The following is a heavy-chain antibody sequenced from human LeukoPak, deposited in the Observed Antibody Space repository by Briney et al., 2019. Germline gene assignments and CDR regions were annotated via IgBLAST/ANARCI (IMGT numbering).Heavy chain of an antibody. V-gene: IGHV4-34*01. D-gene: IGHD3-10*01. Sequence: SSETLSLTCTVSGGSISSYYWSWIRQPPGKGLEWIGEINHSGSTNYNPSLKSRVTISVDTSKNQFSLKLSSVTAADTAVYYCARREYLWFGEEFDYWGQGTLVTVSS. CDR2: INHSGST. J-gene: IGHJ4*02. CDR1: GGSISSYY. CDR3: ARREYLWFGEEFDY.